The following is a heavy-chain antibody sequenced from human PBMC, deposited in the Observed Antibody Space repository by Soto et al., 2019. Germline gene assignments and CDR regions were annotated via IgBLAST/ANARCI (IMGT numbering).Heavy chain of an antibody. J-gene: IGHJ6*02. CDR1: GFTFSSYG. D-gene: IGHD6-6*01. V-gene: IGHV3-30*18. CDR2: ISYDGSNK. Sequence: RRLSCAASGFTFSSYGMHWVRQAPGKGLEWVAVISYDGSNKYYADSVKGRFTISRDNSKNTLYLQMNSLRAEDTAVYYCAKDSSALNYYYYGMAVWGQGTTVTVSS. CDR3: AKDSSALNYYYYGMAV.